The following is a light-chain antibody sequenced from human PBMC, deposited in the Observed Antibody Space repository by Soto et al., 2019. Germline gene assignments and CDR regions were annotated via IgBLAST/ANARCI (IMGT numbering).Light chain of an antibody. J-gene: IGKJ5*01. CDR3: QQYYDWPIT. CDR1: QSISSY. V-gene: IGKV3D-15*01. CDR2: DAS. Sequence: TQSPATLSVSPGQRVTLSCRASQSISSYLAWYQQRPGQPSRLLIYDASNRATGIPARFSGSGSGTDFTLTISSLQSEDFAVYYCQQYYDWPITFGQGTRLEI.